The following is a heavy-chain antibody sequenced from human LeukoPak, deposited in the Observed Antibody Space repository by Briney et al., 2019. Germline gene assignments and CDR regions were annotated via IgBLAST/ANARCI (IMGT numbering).Heavy chain of an antibody. Sequence: GGSLRLSCVVSGFTFNRCWMSWVRQAPGKGLEWVAHINPDGRDTYYVDSVKGRFTISRDNAQNSMYLQMNSLRAEDTAVYYCARDGAPYCSGGTCYLFYWFDPWGQGTLVTVSS. V-gene: IGHV3-7*01. CDR1: GFTFNRCW. CDR2: INPDGRDT. D-gene: IGHD2-15*01. CDR3: ARDGAPYCSGGTCYLFYWFDP. J-gene: IGHJ5*02.